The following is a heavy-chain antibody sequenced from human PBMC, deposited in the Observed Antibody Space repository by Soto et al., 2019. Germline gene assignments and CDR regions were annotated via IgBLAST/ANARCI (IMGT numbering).Heavy chain of an antibody. J-gene: IGHJ6*03. D-gene: IGHD2-15*01. CDR3: VQDMGYCSGGSCYWGAYFYYYMDV. CDR1: GFSFNNYG. V-gene: IGHV3-30*18. CDR2: ILLDGSDN. Sequence: QVQLVESGGGVVQPGGSLRLSCAASGFSFNNYGMHWVRQAPGKGLEWGAVILLDGSDNCYADSVKGRFTISRDNSKNTLYLHMNSLTAEDTAVYYCVQDMGYCSGGSCYWGAYFYYYMDVWGKGTTVTVSS.